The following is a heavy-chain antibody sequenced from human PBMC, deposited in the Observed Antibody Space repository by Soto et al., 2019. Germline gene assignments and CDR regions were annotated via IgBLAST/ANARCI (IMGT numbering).Heavy chain of an antibody. CDR3: ARQSSNYVGY. CDR1: GGSFSGYY. V-gene: IGHV4-34*01. Sequence: LSLTCAVYGGSFSGYYWSWIRQPPGKGLEWIGEINHSGSTNYNPSLKSRVTISVDTSKNQFSLKLSSVTAADTAVYYCARQSSNYVGYWGQGTLVTVSS. CDR2: INHSGST. J-gene: IGHJ4*02.